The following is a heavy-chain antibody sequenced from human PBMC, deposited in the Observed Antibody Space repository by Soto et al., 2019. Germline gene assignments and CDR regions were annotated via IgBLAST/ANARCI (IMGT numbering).Heavy chain of an antibody. D-gene: IGHD3-22*01. V-gene: IGHV3-30*18. Sequence: LRLSCAASGFTFSSYGMHWVRQAPGKGLEWVAVISYDGSNKYHADSVKGRFTISRDNSKNTLYLQMNSLRVEDTAVYYCAKTTDRSGYYSRFDYWGQGALVTVSS. CDR3: AKTTDRSGYYSRFDY. J-gene: IGHJ4*02. CDR1: GFTFSSYG. CDR2: ISYDGSNK.